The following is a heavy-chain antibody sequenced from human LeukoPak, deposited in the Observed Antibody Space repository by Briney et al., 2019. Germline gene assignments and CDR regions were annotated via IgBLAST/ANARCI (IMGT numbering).Heavy chain of an antibody. D-gene: IGHD4-17*01. CDR3: AREGGSTVTTKNFDY. V-gene: IGHV3-23*01. CDR2: ISGSGSTI. Sequence: PGGSLRLSCAASGFTFSSYAMSWVRQAPGKGLEWVSAISGSGSTIYYADSVKGRFTISRDNAKNSLYLQMNSLRAEDTAVYYCAREGGSTVTTKNFDYWGQGTLVTVSS. CDR1: GFTFSSYA. J-gene: IGHJ4*02.